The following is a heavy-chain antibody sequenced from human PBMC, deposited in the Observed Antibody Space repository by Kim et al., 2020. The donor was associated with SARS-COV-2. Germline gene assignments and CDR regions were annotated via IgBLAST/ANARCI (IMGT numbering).Heavy chain of an antibody. CDR3: ARDREDCSGGSCYGDDAFDI. D-gene: IGHD2-15*01. J-gene: IGHJ3*02. V-gene: IGHV4-31*02. Sequence: RVTISVDTSKNQFSLKLSSVTAADTAVYYCARDREDCSGGSCYGDDAFDIWGQGTMVTVSS.